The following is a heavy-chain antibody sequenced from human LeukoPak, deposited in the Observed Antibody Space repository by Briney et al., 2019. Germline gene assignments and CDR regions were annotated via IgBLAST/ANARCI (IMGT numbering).Heavy chain of an antibody. CDR2: ISTSSSFI. V-gene: IGHV3-21*01. CDR1: GSTFSHYT. D-gene: IGHD1-20*01. Sequence: GGSLRLSCAASGSTFSHYTMICVRQSPGKGLEWVSSISTSSSFIHYADSVKGRFTIYRDNTNSSLSLQMNRLTAEDTALYYCARDDNWNDKPFDHWGQGALVTVSS. CDR3: ARDDNWNDKPFDH. J-gene: IGHJ4*02.